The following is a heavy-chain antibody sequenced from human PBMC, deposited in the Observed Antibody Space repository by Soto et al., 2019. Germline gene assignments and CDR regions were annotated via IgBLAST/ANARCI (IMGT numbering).Heavy chain of an antibody. CDR1: GFTFSIYA. Sequence: GGSLRLSCAASGFTFSIYAMSGVRQAPGKGLEWVSTIGGSGGDTTYADFVRGRFTVSRDNSRNTLYLQLNSLRAEDTAIYYCAKDAPGSGWLSDYWGRGTLVTVSS. J-gene: IGHJ4*02. CDR3: AKDAPGSGWLSDY. CDR2: IGGSGGDT. D-gene: IGHD3-22*01. V-gene: IGHV3-23*01.